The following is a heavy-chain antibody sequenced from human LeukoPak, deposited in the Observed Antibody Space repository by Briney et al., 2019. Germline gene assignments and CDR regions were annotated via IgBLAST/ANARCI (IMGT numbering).Heavy chain of an antibody. CDR2: IYSGGST. D-gene: IGHD4-17*01. CDR3: ATSATVTRGYFDY. J-gene: IGHJ4*02. CDR1: GFTVSSNY. V-gene: IGHV3-66*01. Sequence: GGSLRLSCAASGFTVSSNYMSWVRQAPGKGLGWVSVIYSGGSTYYADSVKGRFTISRDNSKNTLYLQMNSLRAEDTAVYYCATSATVTRGYFDYWGQGTLVTVSS.